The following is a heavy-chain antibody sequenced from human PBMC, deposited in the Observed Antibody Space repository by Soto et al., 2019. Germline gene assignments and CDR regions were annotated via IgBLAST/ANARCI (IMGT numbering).Heavy chain of an antibody. CDR2: VYMSGST. D-gene: IGHD1-26*01. CDR3: ARTVGAAYYFDF. V-gene: IGHV4-4*07. J-gene: IGHJ4*02. CDR1: GDSMTKYY. Sequence: SETLSLTCNVSGDSMTKYYWSWIRQPAGKGLEWIGRVYMSGSTNYNPSLKSRVTTSIDTSNNHFSLDLRSVTAADTAVYYCARTVGAAYYFDFWGQGALVTVSS.